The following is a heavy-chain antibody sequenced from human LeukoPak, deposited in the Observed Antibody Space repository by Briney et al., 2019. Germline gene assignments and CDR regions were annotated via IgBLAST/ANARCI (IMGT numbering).Heavy chain of an antibody. J-gene: IGHJ4*02. CDR3: ARDITGHFSLDY. CDR2: ISFDGSNE. D-gene: IGHD3-9*01. Sequence: GWSLRLSCAASGFTFNSHGFHWVRQAPGRGLDWVAAISFDGSNEHYAHSVRGRFTISRDSSKNTLFLQMNSLRPEDTAVYYCARDITGHFSLDYWGQGTLVTVSS. V-gene: IGHV3-30*01. CDR1: GFTFNSHG.